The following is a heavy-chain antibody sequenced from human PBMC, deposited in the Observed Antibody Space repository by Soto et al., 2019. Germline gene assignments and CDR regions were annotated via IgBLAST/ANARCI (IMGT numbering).Heavy chain of an antibody. V-gene: IGHV4-39*01. Sequence: ASETLSLTCTVSGGSISSSSYYWGWIRQPPGKGLERIGSIYYSGSTYYNPSLKSRVTISVDTSKNQFSLKLSSVTSADTAVYYCATGSSSLGDRARLYFDYWGQGALVTVSS. J-gene: IGHJ4*02. CDR1: GGSISSSSYY. D-gene: IGHD6-13*01. CDR3: ATGSSSLGDRARLYFDY. CDR2: IYYSGST.